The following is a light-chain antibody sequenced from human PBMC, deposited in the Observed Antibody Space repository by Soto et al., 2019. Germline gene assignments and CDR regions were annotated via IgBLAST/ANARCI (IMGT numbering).Light chain of an antibody. V-gene: IGLV1-47*01. J-gene: IGLJ1*01. CDR1: TSNNGSNY. CDR2: RNN. Sequence: QAVVTQPPSASGTPGQGVTISCSGSTSNNGSNYVYWYQQLPGTAPKLLIYRNNQRPSGVPDRFSGSKSGTSASLAISGLRSDDEADYFCATWDDSLNGFYVFGTGTKLTVL. CDR3: ATWDDSLNGFYV.